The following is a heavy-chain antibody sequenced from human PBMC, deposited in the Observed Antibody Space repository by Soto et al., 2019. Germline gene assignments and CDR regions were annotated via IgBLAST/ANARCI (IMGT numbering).Heavy chain of an antibody. CDR1: AGTFNNYA. V-gene: IGHV1-69*06. D-gene: IGHD2-15*01. CDR3: ARAGGRRYYYYGMDV. J-gene: IGHJ6*02. Sequence: QEQLVQSGPEVKKPGSSVTVSCKASAGTFNNYAICWVRQAPGQGLEWMGGTIPLFSTSSYAQKFEGRVRITADKSASTVYMEMRNLKSEDTALYYCARAGGRRYYYYGMDVWGQGTTVTVS. CDR2: TIPLFSTS.